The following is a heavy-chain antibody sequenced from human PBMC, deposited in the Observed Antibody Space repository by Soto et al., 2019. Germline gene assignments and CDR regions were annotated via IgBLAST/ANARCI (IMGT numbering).Heavy chain of an antibody. CDR1: GGSVSSGNYY. V-gene: IGHV4-61*03. D-gene: IGHD3-22*01. CDR3: SISLFYSDGTNYSPFDS. Sequence: QVQLQESGPGLVKPSETMSLTCTVSGGSVSSGNYYWSWIRQPPGKGLEWTGNFYYTGSINYNPSLKIRVTRSIVASKNHVSLTLYSVTAADTAVYYFSISLFYSDGTNYSPFDSRCQGTLGTSSS. J-gene: IGHJ4*02. CDR2: FYYTGSI.